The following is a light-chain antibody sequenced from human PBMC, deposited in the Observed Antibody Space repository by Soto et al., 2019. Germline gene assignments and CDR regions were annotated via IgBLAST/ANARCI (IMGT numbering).Light chain of an antibody. Sequence: DIVMTQSPDSLAVSLGERATINCKSSQSVLYSADNNNYLAWYQQKPGQPPKLLIYWASTRESGVPDRFSGSGSGTDFTLSISSLQAEDGAVYYCRKYDNAPLNFGGGTKVEIK. CDR2: WAS. CDR3: RKYDNAPLN. CDR1: QSVLYSADNNNY. V-gene: IGKV4-1*01. J-gene: IGKJ4*01.